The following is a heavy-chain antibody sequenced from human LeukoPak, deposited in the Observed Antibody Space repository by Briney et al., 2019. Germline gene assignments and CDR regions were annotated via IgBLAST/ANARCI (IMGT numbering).Heavy chain of an antibody. Sequence: SGTLSLTCTVSGDSVNSATFYWAWIGQSPGKGLELIGYTYNRGNTYYNPSLNSRVTISVDTSKNQFSLKLRSVTAADSAVYYCARDFWAATGAFEIWGQGASVTVSS. CDR2: TYNRGNT. J-gene: IGHJ3*02. CDR1: GDSVNSATFY. CDR3: ARDFWAATGAFEI. D-gene: IGHD3/OR15-3a*01. V-gene: IGHV4-61*01.